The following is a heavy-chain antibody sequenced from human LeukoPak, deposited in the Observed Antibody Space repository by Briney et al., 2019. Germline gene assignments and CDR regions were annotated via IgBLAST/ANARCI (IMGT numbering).Heavy chain of an antibody. Sequence: QPGRSLCLSCAASGLNFSTYALHWVRQAPGKGLEWVAVISYDGSNKYYADSVQGRFTISRDNSKNTLYLQMNSLRVEDTAVYYCARDRPPRGYCFDYWGQRSLVTVSS. CDR2: ISYDGSNK. J-gene: IGHJ4*02. CDR1: GLNFSTYA. D-gene: IGHD3-22*01. V-gene: IGHV3-30*04. CDR3: ARDRPPRGYCFDY.